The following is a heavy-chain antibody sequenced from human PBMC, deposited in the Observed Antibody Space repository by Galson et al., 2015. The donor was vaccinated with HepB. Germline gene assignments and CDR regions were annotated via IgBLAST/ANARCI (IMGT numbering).Heavy chain of an antibody. D-gene: IGHD3-3*01. CDR3: ARGLRFLPGDYKYMDV. J-gene: IGHJ6*03. CDR1: GFTFSSFA. CDR2: VLFDASDD. Sequence: SLRLSCAASGFTFSSFAMNWVRQAPGKGLEWVAVVLFDASDDYYADSVRGRFTISRDNSKNTLYLQMNSLRTEDTAVYYCARGLRFLPGDYKYMDVWGKGTTVTVSS. V-gene: IGHV3-30-3*01.